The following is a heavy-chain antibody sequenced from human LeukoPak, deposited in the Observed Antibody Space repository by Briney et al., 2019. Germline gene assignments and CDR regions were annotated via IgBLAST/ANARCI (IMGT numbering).Heavy chain of an antibody. Sequence: ASVKVSCKASGYTFTGYYMHWVRQAPGQGLAWMGWINPNTGVTNYAQKFQGRVTMTRATSINTAYMELDRLTSDDTAIYYCARSYCGGDCYWTIDYWGQGTLVTVSS. V-gene: IGHV1-2*02. CDR2: INPNTGVT. J-gene: IGHJ4*02. CDR3: ARSYCGGDCYWTIDY. CDR1: GYTFTGYY. D-gene: IGHD2-21*02.